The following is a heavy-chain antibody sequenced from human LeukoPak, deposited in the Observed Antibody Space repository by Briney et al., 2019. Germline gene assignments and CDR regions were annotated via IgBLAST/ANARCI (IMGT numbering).Heavy chain of an antibody. D-gene: IGHD1-26*01. V-gene: IGHV3-23*01. J-gene: IGHJ4*02. CDR1: GFTFSSYA. CDR2: ISGSGGST. CDR3: ANGLVGAGGFDY. Sequence: PGGSLRLSCAASGFTFSSYAMSWVRQAPGKGLEWVSAISGSGGSTYYADSVKGRFTISRDNSKNTLYLQMNSLRAEDTAVYYCANGLVGAGGFDYWGQGTLVTVSS.